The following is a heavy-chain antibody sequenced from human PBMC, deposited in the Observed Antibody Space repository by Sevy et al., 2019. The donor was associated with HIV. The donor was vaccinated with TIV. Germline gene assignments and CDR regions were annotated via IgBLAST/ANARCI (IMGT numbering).Heavy chain of an antibody. V-gene: IGHV3-48*03. Sequence: GGSLRLSCAASGFTFSSYEMNWVRQAPGKGLQWVSYISSSGTTIYYVDSVKGRFTISRDNAKNSLYLQMNSLRAEDXXXXXXXXXXXXXXXXXXFYYGMDVWGQGTTVTVSS. CDR3: XXXXXXXXXXXXFYYGMDV. CDR1: GFTFSSYE. CDR2: ISSSGTTI. J-gene: IGHJ6*02.